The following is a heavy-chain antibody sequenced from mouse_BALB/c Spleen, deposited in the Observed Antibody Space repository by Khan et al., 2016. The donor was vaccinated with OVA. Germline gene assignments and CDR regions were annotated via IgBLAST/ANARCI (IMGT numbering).Heavy chain of an antibody. CDR2: INLSSDYT. Sequence: QVHLKQPGAELAKPGASVKMSCKALGYTFTSYRLHWVKQRPGKGLGWIGYINLSSDYTEYNQKFKDKATSTEDKSSSTAYMHLIVLTSDVSTVYYGVNHGTSSAWCTYWGQGTLVTVSS. CDR1: GYTFTSYR. D-gene: IGHD1-1*01. J-gene: IGHJ3*01. V-gene: IGHV1-7*01. CDR3: VNHGTSSAWCTY.